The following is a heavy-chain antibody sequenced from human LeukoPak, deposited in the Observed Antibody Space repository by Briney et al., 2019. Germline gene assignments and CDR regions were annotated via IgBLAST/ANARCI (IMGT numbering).Heavy chain of an antibody. D-gene: IGHD2/OR15-2a*01. Sequence: TSETLSLTCTVSGGSISSSSYDWGWIRQPPGKGLEWIGSIYSGSTYYNPSLKSRVTISADTSKNQFSLKLSSVTAADTAVYYCARTRNRGWFDPWGQGTLVTVSS. J-gene: IGHJ5*02. V-gene: IGHV4-39*07. CDR2: IYSGST. CDR3: ARTRNRGWFDP. CDR1: GGSISSSSYD.